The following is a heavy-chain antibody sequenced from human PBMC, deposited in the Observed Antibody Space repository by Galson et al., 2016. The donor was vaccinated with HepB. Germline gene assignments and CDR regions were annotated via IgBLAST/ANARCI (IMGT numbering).Heavy chain of an antibody. D-gene: IGHD4-17*01. Sequence: SLRLSCAASGFTVRTLYMSWVRQAPGKGLEWVSVIHSGGSTYHADSVKGRFTVSRDDSKNTVYLQMNSLRVEDTAVYYCAREGYGDYKFDYWGLGTLVTVSS. V-gene: IGHV3-53*01. J-gene: IGHJ4*02. CDR2: IHSGGST. CDR1: GFTVRTLY. CDR3: AREGYGDYKFDY.